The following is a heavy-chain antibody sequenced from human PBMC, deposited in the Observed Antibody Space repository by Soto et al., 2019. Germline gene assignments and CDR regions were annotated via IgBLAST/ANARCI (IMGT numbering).Heavy chain of an antibody. CDR2: IHHSGST. J-gene: IGHJ3*01. CDR1: GGSLTSNDW. CDR3: ARSTGGDACHF. D-gene: IGHD2-8*02. Sequence: QVQLQESGPGLVKPSGTLSLTCAVSGGSLTSNDWWTWVRQPPGKGLEWVGQIHHSGSTFYNPSLTSRITVSINASASHFSLHLDSVTAADTALYYCARSTGGDACHFWGQGTMVTVSS. V-gene: IGHV4-4*02.